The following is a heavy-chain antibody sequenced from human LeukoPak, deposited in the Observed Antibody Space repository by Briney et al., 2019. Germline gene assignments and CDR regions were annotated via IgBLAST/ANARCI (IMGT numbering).Heavy chain of an antibody. V-gene: IGHV4-59*01. J-gene: IGHJ4*02. D-gene: IGHD3-16*01. CDR1: GGSISSYY. CDR2: IYYSGST. CDR3: TRDRSFAFFDH. Sequence: ASETLSLTCTVSGGSISSYYWSWIRQPPGKGLEWIGFIYYSGSTNYNPSLKNRVTISVDTSKNQFSLKLSSVTAADTAVYYCTRDRSFAFFDHWGQGTLVTVSS.